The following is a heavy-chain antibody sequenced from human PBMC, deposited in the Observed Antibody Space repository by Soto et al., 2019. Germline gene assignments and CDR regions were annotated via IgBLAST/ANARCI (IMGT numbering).Heavy chain of an antibody. J-gene: IGHJ4*02. CDR2: VDADGSGT. D-gene: IGHD1-1*01. Sequence: EVQLVESGGGLVQPGGSLRLSCAASGFSFSSYGMHWVRQAPGTGLVWVSRVDADGSGTTYAGSVKGRFSISRDNAKNKVSLQINNLRAEDTAVYYCAGASGWKFDYWGLGVLVTVSS. CDR3: AGASGWKFDY. CDR1: GFSFSSYG. V-gene: IGHV3-74*01.